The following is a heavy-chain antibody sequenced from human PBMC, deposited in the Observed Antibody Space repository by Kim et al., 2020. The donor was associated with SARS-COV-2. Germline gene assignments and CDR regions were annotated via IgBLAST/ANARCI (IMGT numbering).Heavy chain of an antibody. J-gene: IGHJ3*02. V-gene: IGHV3-48*03. CDR3: ARRISGSLDAFDI. CDR2: ISSSGSTI. D-gene: IGHD3-10*01. Sequence: GGSLRLSCAASGFTFSSYEMNWVRQAPGKGLEWVSYISSSGSTIYYADSVKGRFTISRDNAKNSLYLQMNSLRAEDTAVYYCARRISGSLDAFDIWGQGTMVTVSS. CDR1: GFTFSSYE.